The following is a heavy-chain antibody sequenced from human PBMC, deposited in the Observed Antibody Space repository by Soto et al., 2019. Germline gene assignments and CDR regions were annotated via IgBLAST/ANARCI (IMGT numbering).Heavy chain of an antibody. CDR2: ISYDGSNK. CDR1: GFTFSSYG. J-gene: IGHJ4*02. CDR3: AKGQGVRGVIKGGFDY. V-gene: IGHV3-30*18. Sequence: QVQLVESGGGVVQPGRSLRLSCAASGFTFSSYGMHWVRQAPGKGLEWVAVISYDGSNKYYADSVKGRFTISRDNSKNTLYLQMNSLRAEDTAVYYCAKGQGVRGVIKGGFDYWGQGTLVTVSS. D-gene: IGHD3-10*01.